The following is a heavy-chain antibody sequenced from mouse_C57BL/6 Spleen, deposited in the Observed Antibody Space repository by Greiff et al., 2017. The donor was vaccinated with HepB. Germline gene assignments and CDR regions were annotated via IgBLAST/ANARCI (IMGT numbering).Heavy chain of an antibody. D-gene: IGHD2-12*01. J-gene: IGHJ3*01. V-gene: IGHV5-12*01. Sequence: EVKVVESGGGLVQPGGSLKLSCAASGFTFSDYYMYWVRQTPEKRLEWVAYISNGGGSTYYPETVKGRFTISRDKAKNTLYLQMSRLKSEDTAMYYCARQDYSAWFAYWGQGTLVTVSA. CDR1: GFTFSDYY. CDR2: ISNGGGST. CDR3: ARQDYSAWFAY.